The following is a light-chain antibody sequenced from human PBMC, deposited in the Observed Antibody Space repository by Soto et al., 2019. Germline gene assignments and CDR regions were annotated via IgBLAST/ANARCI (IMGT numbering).Light chain of an antibody. J-gene: IGKJ4*01. V-gene: IGKV4-1*01. CDR3: QQYYNTPLT. Sequence: DIVMTQSQDSLAVSLGERATINCKSSQSVLYSSNNRNYLAWYQQKPGQPPKLLIYWASTRESGVPDRFSGSGSGTDFTLTISSLQAEDVAVYYCQQYYNTPLTFGGGTKVDIK. CDR1: QSVLYSSNNRNY. CDR2: WAS.